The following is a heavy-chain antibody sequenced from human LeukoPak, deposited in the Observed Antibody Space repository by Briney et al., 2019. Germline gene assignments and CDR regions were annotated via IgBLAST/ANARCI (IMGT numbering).Heavy chain of an antibody. CDR1: GFTFSGSA. CDR2: IRSKANSYAT. J-gene: IGHJ4*02. V-gene: IGHV3-73*01. Sequence: PGGSLRLSCAASGFTFSGSAMHWVRQASGKGLEWVGRIRSKANSYATAYAASVKGRFTISRDDSKNTAYLQMNSLRAEDTAVYYCALRAPFDYWGQGTLVTVSS. D-gene: IGHD2-8*01. CDR3: ALRAPFDY.